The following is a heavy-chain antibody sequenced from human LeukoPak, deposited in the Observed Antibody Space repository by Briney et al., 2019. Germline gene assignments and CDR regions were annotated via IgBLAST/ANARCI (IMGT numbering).Heavy chain of an antibody. D-gene: IGHD6-19*01. CDR1: GYTFTSYD. CDR3: ASIRRSSGWYNNWFDP. V-gene: IGHV1-8*01. J-gene: IGHJ5*02. Sequence: ASVKVSCKTSGYTFTSYDINWVRQATGQGLEWMGWMNPNSGNTGYAQKFQGRVTMTRNTSISTAYMELSSLRSEDTAVYYCASIRRSSGWYNNWFDPWGQGTLVTVSS. CDR2: MNPNSGNT.